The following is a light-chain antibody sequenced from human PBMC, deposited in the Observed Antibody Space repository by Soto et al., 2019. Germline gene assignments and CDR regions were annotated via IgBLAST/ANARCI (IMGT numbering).Light chain of an antibody. CDR1: SNDVGAYDS. J-gene: IGLJ1*01. Sequence: QSALTQPASVSGSPGQSITISCTGTSNDVGAYDSVSWFQQHPGKAPKLMIYDVTDRPSGVSNRFSGSKSGNTASLTISGLQSEDEADYFCSSYASTTQYVFGSGTKVTVL. CDR2: DVT. V-gene: IGLV2-14*01. CDR3: SSYASTTQYV.